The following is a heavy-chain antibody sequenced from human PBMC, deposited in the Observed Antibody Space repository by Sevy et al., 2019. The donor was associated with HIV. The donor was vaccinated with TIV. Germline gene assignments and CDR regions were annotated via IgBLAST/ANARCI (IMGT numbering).Heavy chain of an antibody. CDR2: ISYDGSNK. V-gene: IGHV3-30*18. CDR3: ANDLAPKPSYYGMDV. Sequence: GGSLRLSCAASGFTFSSYGMHWVRQAPGKGLEWVAVISYDGSNKYYADSVKGRFTISRDNSKNTLYLQMNSLRAEDTAVYYCANDLAPKPSYYGMDVWGQWTTVTVSS. CDR1: GFTFSSYG. J-gene: IGHJ6*02.